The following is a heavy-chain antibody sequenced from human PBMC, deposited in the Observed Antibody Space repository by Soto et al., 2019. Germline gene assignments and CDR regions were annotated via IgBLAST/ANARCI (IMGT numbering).Heavy chain of an antibody. CDR3: ARDRVDGGYDY. D-gene: IGHD5-12*01. CDR2: ISYSGIT. V-gene: IGHV4-59*01. CDR1: GGSISSYY. J-gene: IGHJ4*02. Sequence: PSETLSLTCTVSGGSISSYYWSWIRQPPGKGLEWIGYISYSGITNYNPSLKSRVTISVDTSKNQFSLKLSSVTAADTAEYYCARDRVDGGYDYWGQGTLVTAPQ.